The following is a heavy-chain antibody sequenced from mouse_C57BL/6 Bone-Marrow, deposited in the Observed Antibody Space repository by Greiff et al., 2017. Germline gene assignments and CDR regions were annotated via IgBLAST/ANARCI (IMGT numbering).Heavy chain of an antibody. CDR2: IDPSDSYT. D-gene: IGHD1-1*01. CDR1: GYTFTSYW. Sequence: QVQLQQPGAELVMPGASVKLSCKASGYTFTSYWMHWVKQRPGQGLEWIGEIDPSDSYTNYNQKFKGKSTLTVDKSSSTAYMQLSSLTSEDSAVYYCARCYYGTPYYVDYWGQGTTLTVSS. J-gene: IGHJ2*01. V-gene: IGHV1-69*01. CDR3: ARCYYGTPYYVDY.